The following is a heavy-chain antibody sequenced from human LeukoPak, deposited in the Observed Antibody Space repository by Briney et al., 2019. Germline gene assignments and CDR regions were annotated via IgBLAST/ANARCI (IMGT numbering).Heavy chain of an antibody. CDR3: AKDGSYAYYGMDV. J-gene: IGHJ6*02. D-gene: IGHD3-16*01. Sequence: GGSLRLSCAASGFTFSSYGMHWVRQAPGKGLEWVAVISYDGSNKYYADSVKGRFTISRDNSKNTLYLQMNSLRAEDTAVYYCAKDGSYAYYGMDVWGQGTTVTVSS. CDR1: GFTFSSYG. CDR2: ISYDGSNK. V-gene: IGHV3-30*18.